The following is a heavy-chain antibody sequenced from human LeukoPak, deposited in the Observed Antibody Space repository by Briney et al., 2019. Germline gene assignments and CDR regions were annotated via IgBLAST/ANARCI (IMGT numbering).Heavy chain of an antibody. J-gene: IGHJ6*04. CDR2: IYYSVIT. D-gene: IGHD4-17*01. V-gene: IGHV4-59*13. CDR1: GGPISANF. CDR3: ARETVTTTNGMDV. Sequence: SAPLSPPCTVPGGPISANFWTGVRQPPGKGLEWIGYIYYSVITNYNPSLKSRHTISVDTSKNEFSLRLSSVTAAETGVYYCARETVTTTNGMDVWGKGTTVTVSS.